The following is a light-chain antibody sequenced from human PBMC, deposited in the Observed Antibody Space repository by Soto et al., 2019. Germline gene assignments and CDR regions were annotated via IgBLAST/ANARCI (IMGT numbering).Light chain of an antibody. CDR1: QSLSSY. CDR2: DAS. V-gene: IGKV3-11*01. CDR3: QQRRNWPPT. J-gene: IGKJ1*01. Sequence: EVVLTQSPSTLSLSPGERATLSSRASQSLSSYLAWYQQKPGQAPRLLIYDASTRATSIPASFSGSGSGTDFTLTITSLAPEDFAVYYCQQRRNWPPTFGQATKVDIK.